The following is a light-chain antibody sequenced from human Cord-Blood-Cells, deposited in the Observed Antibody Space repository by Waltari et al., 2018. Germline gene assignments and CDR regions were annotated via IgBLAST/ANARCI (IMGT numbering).Light chain of an antibody. J-gene: IGKJ4*01. CDR2: KAS. V-gene: IGKV1-5*03. CDR1: QSISSW. CDR3: QQYNSYSLT. Sequence: DIQMTQSPSTLSASVGNRVTITCRASQSISSWLAWYQQKPGKAPKLLIYKASSLESGVPSRFSGSGSGTEFTLTISSLQPDDFATYYCQQYNSYSLTFGGGTKVEIK.